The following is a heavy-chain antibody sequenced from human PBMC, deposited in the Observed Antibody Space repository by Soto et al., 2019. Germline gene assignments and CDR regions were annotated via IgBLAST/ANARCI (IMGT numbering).Heavy chain of an antibody. Sequence: GGSLRLSCAASGFTFSSYAMSWVRQAPGKGLEWVSAISGSGGSPYYADSVKGRFTISRDNSKNTLYLQMNSLRAEDTAVYYCAKEVMLELFVRSMDVWGQGTTVTVSS. CDR3: AKEVMLELFVRSMDV. CDR2: ISGSGGSP. CDR1: GFTFSSYA. J-gene: IGHJ6*02. D-gene: IGHD1-7*01. V-gene: IGHV3-23*01.